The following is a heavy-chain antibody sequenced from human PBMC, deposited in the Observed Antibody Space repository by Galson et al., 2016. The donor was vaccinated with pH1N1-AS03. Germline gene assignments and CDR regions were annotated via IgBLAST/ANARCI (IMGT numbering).Heavy chain of an antibody. Sequence: ETLSLTCTVSGGSLTNYYWSWIRQPAGRGPESIGRIHSSGSTDYNPSLRTRVTMSKDSSKNQISLNLTSVSASDTAIYYCARGRGSSNLDPVGYWGQGILVTVSS. CDR3: ARGRGSSNLDPVGY. J-gene: IGHJ4*02. CDR1: GGSLTNYY. V-gene: IGHV4-4*07. D-gene: IGHD3-10*01. CDR2: IHSSGST.